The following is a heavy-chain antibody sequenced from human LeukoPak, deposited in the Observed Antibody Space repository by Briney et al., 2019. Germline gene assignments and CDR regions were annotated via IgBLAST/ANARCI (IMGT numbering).Heavy chain of an antibody. V-gene: IGHV4-39*07. CDR3: ARVGVSAPYYYYYMDV. Sequence: PSETLSLTCTVSGGSISSSSYYWGWLLQPPGKGLDGFGRIYYSGSTYYNPSLKSRVTISVETSKNQFSLKLSSVTAADTAVYYCARVGVSAPYYYYYMDVWGKGTTVTVSS. CDR2: IYYSGST. J-gene: IGHJ6*03. D-gene: IGHD5/OR15-5a*01. CDR1: GGSISSSSYY.